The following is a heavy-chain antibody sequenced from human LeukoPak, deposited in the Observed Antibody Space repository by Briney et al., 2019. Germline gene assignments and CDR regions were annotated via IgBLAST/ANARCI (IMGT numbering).Heavy chain of an antibody. CDR2: INSDGYSI. J-gene: IGHJ5*01. D-gene: IGHD6-19*01. Sequence: PGRSLRLSCAASGFTFSGYWMHWVRQPPGKGLVWVSRINSDGYSITYADSVRGRFTISRDNAKNTLYLQMNSLIAEDTAVYFCTRAGYSSGFDSWGQGTLVTVSS. CDR3: TRAGYSSGFDS. V-gene: IGHV3-74*03. CDR1: GFTFSGYW.